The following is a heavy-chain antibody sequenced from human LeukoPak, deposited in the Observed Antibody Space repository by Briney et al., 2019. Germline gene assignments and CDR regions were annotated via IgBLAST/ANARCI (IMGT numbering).Heavy chain of an antibody. J-gene: IGHJ4*02. Sequence: GGSLRLSCAASGFTFSSYWMHWVRQVPGKGLVWVSRIREDGTITNYEDSVKGRFTIFRDNARNPLYLQMHSLRAEDTAVYYCARNFVGTSTSDFDSWGQGTQVTVSS. CDR1: GFTFSSYW. V-gene: IGHV3-74*01. D-gene: IGHD1-26*01. CDR2: IREDGTIT. CDR3: ARNFVGTSTSDFDS.